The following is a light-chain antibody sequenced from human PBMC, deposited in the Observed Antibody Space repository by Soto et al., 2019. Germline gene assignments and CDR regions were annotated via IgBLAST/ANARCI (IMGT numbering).Light chain of an antibody. CDR3: HQYNNWPPST. CDR1: QSVSSS. V-gene: IGKV3-15*01. CDR2: GAS. Sequence: EIVLTQSPGTLSLSPGERATLSCRASQSVSSSLAWYQQKPGQAPSLLIYGASTRATGIPARFSGSGSGTEFTLTIGSLQSEDFGVYYCHQYNNWPPSTFGQGTRLEI. J-gene: IGKJ5*01.